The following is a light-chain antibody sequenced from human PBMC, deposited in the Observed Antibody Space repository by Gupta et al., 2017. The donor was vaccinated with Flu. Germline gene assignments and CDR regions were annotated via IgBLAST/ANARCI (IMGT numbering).Light chain of an antibody. J-gene: IGKJ4*01. CDR1: HGPGHSVGNSY. CDR2: EAS. Sequence: VTLSLPPCNCATSSHGPGHSVGNSYLAWFQQKPGLSPRRLIYEASSRASGIPDRFSGSGSGTDFTLKISRVEAEDVAVYYCKQCGHWPMTFGGGTQLEIK. CDR3: KQCGHWPMT. V-gene: IGKV2-30*02.